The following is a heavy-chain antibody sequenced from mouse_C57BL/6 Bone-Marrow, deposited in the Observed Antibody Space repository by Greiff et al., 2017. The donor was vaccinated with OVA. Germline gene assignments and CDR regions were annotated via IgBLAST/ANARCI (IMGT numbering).Heavy chain of an antibody. CDR2: INPSSGNT. V-gene: IGHV1-7*01. D-gene: IGHD1-1*01. CDR3: ASSLLLRRYFAY. J-gene: IGHJ2*01. CDR1: GYNFTSYW. Sequence: VNVVESGAELAKPGDSVKLSCKASGYNFTSYWMHWVKQRTGKGLEWSGYINPSSGNTKYNQKFKDKGTLTADKSTSTAYMHLSRLTYEDSAVYSSASSLLLRRYFAYWGQGPTLTVSS.